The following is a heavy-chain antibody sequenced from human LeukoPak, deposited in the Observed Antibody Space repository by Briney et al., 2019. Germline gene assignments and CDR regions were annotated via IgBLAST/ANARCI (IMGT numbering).Heavy chain of an antibody. V-gene: IGHV3-33*01. J-gene: IGHJ4*02. CDR3: ARDVWDSSGYLLDY. D-gene: IGHD3-22*01. Sequence: PGMSLGLSCAASGFTFSSYGMHWVRQAPGRGLEWVALIWYDGSKEYYEDSVKGRFTISRDNSKNTLYLQIDSLRAEDTAVYYCARDVWDSSGYLLDYWGQGTLVTVSS. CDR2: IWYDGSKE. CDR1: GFTFSSYG.